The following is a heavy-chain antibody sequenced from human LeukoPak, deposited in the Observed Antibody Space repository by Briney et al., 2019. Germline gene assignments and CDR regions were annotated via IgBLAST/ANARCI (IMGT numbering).Heavy chain of an antibody. V-gene: IGHV1-8*03. CDR3: ARGPVGATGEDI. J-gene: IGHJ3*02. CDR2: MNPNSGNT. CDR1: GYTFTSYD. Sequence: GASVKVSCKASGYTFTSYDINWVRQATGQVLEWMGWMNPNSGNTGYAQKFQGRVTITRNTSISTAYMELSSLRSEDTAVYYCARGPVGATGEDIWGQGTMVTVSS. D-gene: IGHD1-26*01.